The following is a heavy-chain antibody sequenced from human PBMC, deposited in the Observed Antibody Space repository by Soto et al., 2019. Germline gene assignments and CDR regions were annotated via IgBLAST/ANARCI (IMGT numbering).Heavy chain of an antibody. Sequence: GASVKVSCKASGYTFTSYAMHWVRQAPGQRLEWMGWINAGNGNTKYSQKFQGRVTITRDTSASTAYMELSSLRSEDTAVYYCARFGELPGYYYYYMDVWGKGTTVTVSS. D-gene: IGHD1-26*01. J-gene: IGHJ6*03. CDR1: GYTFTSYA. V-gene: IGHV1-3*01. CDR3: ARFGELPGYYYYYMDV. CDR2: INAGNGNT.